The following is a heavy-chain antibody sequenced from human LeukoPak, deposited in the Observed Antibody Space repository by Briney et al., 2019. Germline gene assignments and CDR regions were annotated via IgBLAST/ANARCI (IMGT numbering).Heavy chain of an antibody. V-gene: IGHV3-9*01. Sequence: GGSLRLSCAASGFTFDDYAMRWVRQAPGKGLEWVSGISWNSGSIGYADSVKGRFTISRDNAKNSLYLQMNSLRAEDTALYYCAREAQGIAAAGTLDYWGQGTLVTVSS. D-gene: IGHD6-13*01. J-gene: IGHJ4*02. CDR1: GFTFDDYA. CDR2: ISWNSGSI. CDR3: AREAQGIAAAGTLDY.